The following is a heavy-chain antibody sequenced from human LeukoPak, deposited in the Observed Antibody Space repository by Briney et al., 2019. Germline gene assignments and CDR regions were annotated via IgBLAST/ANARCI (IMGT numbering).Heavy chain of an antibody. CDR2: IRYDGSNK. J-gene: IGHJ4*02. CDR1: GFTFSSYG. CDR3: ARGGSYSSSSVDY. V-gene: IGHV3-30*02. Sequence: GGSLRLSCAASGFTFSSYGMHWVRQAPGKGLEWVAFIRYDGSNKYYADSVKGRFTISRDNSKNTLYLQMNSLRAEDTAVYYCARGGSYSSSSVDYWGQGTLVTVSS. D-gene: IGHD6-6*01.